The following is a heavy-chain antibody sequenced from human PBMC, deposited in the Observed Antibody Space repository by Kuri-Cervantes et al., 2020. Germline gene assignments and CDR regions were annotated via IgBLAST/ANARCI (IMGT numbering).Heavy chain of an antibody. J-gene: IGHJ6*03. Sequence: GESLKISCAAGGFTFSSYWMHWVRQAPGKGLVWVSRINSDGSSTSYADSVNGRFTISRDNAKNTLYLQMNSLRAEDTAVYYCARPPGDPQTYYYYYMDVWGKGTTVTVSS. CDR1: GFTFSSYW. D-gene: IGHD3-16*01. V-gene: IGHV3-74*01. CDR3: ARPPGDPQTYYYYYMDV. CDR2: INSDGSST.